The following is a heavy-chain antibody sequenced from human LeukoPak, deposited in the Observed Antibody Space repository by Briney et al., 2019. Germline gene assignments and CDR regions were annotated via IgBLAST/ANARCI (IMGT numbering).Heavy chain of an antibody. CDR1: GFTFSSYG. V-gene: IGHV3-30*02. CDR2: IWYDGSNK. D-gene: IGHD5-18*01. Sequence: PGGSLRLSCAASGFTFSSYGMHWVRQAPGKGLEWVAVIWYDGSNKYYADSVKGRFTISRDNSKNTLYLQMNSLRAEDTALYYCAKDIGSYGYPSNLPDWGQGTLVTVSS. J-gene: IGHJ4*02. CDR3: AKDIGSYGYPSNLPD.